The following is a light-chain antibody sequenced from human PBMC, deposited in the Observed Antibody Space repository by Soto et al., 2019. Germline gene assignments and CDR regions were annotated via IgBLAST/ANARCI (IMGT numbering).Light chain of an antibody. CDR2: DAS. CDR3: QQYDSFWT. CDR1: QSINNW. V-gene: IGKV1-5*01. Sequence: DIQMTQSPSTLSASVGDRVTITCRASQSINNWLAWYQQKPGRASQLLIYDASNLESGVPSRFSGSGSGTEFTLTISRLQPDDFATYYCQQYDSFWTFGQGTKVDI. J-gene: IGKJ1*01.